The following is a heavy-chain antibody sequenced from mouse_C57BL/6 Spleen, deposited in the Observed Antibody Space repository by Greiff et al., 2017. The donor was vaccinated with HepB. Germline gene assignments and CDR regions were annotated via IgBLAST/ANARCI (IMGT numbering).Heavy chain of an antibody. V-gene: IGHV1-80*01. Sequence: VQLQQSGAELVKPGASVKISCKASGYAFSSYWMNWVKQRPGKGLERIGQIYPGDGDTNYNGKFKGKATLTADKSSSTAYMQLSSLTSEDSAVYLSARDYGNYEDYFYYLSQGTTLTDAS. CDR2: IYPGDGDT. D-gene: IGHD2-1*01. J-gene: IGHJ2*01. CDR1: GYAFSSYW. CDR3: ARDYGNYEDYFYY.